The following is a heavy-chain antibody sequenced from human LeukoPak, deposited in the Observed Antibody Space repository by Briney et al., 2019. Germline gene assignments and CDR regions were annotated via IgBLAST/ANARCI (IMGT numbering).Heavy chain of an antibody. V-gene: IGHV3-13*01. Sequence: PGGSLRLSCTASRFTFSSYDMHWVRQATGKGLEWVSAIDTVGNTYYADSVKGRFTISRENAWNSLFLQMNSLRDGDTAVYYCIRIRTGEHQYGMDVWGQGTTVTVSS. D-gene: IGHD7-27*01. CDR3: IRIRTGEHQYGMDV. CDR1: RFTFSSYD. CDR2: IDTVGNT. J-gene: IGHJ6*02.